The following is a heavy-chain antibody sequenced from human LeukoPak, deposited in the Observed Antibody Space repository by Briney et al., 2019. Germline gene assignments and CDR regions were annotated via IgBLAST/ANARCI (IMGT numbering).Heavy chain of an antibody. D-gene: IGHD1-7*01. CDR3: ARARTGTTNYYYYYMDV. Sequence: SVKVSCKASGGTFSSYTISWVRQAPGQGLEWMGRIIPILGIANYAQKFQGRVTITADKSTSTAYMELSSLRSEDTAVYYCARARTGTTNYYYYYMDVWGKGPRSPSP. V-gene: IGHV1-69*02. J-gene: IGHJ6*03. CDR1: GGTFSSYT. CDR2: IIPILGIA.